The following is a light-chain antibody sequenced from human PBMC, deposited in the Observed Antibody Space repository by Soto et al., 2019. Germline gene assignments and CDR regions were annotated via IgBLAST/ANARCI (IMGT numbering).Light chain of an antibody. V-gene: IGKV3-20*01. J-gene: IGKJ1*01. CDR3: QHYSSSPTT. Sequence: EIVLTQSPGTLSLSPWDRATLSCRASQSVSRYLGWYQQKPGQAPRLLIYAASNRATGIPDRFSGSGSGTDFTLTISRLEPEDFAVYYCQHYSSSPTTFGQGTKVDIK. CDR2: AAS. CDR1: QSVSRY.